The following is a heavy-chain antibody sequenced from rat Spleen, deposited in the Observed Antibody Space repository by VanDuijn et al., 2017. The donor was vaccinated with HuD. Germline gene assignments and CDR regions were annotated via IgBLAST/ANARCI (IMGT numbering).Heavy chain of an antibody. D-gene: IGHD1-9*01. V-gene: IGHV5-25*01. Sequence: EVQLVESGGGLVQPGRSLKLSCVASGFTFSDYYMAWVRQAPKKGLEWVTSISPSGATTNYRDSVKGRFTISRENAKNSLYWQMDSLRSEDTASYYCARQYYGYTDWGQGTLVTVSS. CDR1: GFTFSDYY. J-gene: IGHJ3*01. CDR2: ISPSGATT. CDR3: ARQYYGYTD.